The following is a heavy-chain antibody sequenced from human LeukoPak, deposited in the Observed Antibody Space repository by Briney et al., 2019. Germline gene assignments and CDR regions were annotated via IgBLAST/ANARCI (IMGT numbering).Heavy chain of an antibody. V-gene: IGHV1-18*01. J-gene: IGHJ4*02. CDR3: ARALFGNYGRVSFTEFDY. CDR1: GYTFTDYA. Sequence: GASVKVSCKASGYTFTDYAISWVRQAPGQGLEWMGWIRTYNGNTNYAQKLQDRVIMTTDTSTSTSYLELRSLRSDDTAVYYCARALFGNYGRVSFTEFDYWGQGTLVTVSS. D-gene: IGHD4-11*01. CDR2: IRTYNGNT.